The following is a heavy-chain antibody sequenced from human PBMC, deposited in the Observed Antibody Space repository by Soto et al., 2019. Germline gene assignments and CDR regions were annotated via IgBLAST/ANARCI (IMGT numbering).Heavy chain of an antibody. CDR1: GFTFSSYG. J-gene: IGHJ4*02. Sequence: EVQLVESGGGLVQPGGSLRLSCAASGFTFSSYGMNWVRQAPGKGLEWVSYISSSSRTIYYADSVKGRFTISRDNAKNSMYLNMNSLKAEDTAVYYWAGACTSTTCQYYFDFWGQGTLVTVSS. CDR2: ISSSSRTI. V-gene: IGHV3-48*01. D-gene: IGHD2-2*01. CDR3: AGACTSTTCQYYFDF.